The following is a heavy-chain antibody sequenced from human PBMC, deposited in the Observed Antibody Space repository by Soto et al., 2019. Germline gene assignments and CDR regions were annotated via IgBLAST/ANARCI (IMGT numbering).Heavy chain of an antibody. D-gene: IGHD4-17*01. V-gene: IGHV3-30*18. J-gene: IGHJ4*02. CDR1: GFTFSSYG. Sequence: GESLKISCAASGFTFSSYGMHWVRQAPGKGLEWVAVISYDGSNKYYADSVKGRFTISRDNSKNTLYLQMNSLRAEDTAVYYCAKGGRDVTTSFIDYWAREPWSPSPQ. CDR2: ISYDGSNK. CDR3: AKGGRDVTTSFIDY.